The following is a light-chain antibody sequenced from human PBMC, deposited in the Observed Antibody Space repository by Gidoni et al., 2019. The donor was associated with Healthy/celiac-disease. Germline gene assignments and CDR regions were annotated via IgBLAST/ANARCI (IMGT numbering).Light chain of an antibody. Sequence: SYELPPPPSVSVSPGQTASITCSGHNLVDNSACGYQQKPGPAPVLVSHQDSNRPSGSPERFYGSHSGNTATLTSSGTQAMDEANYYCQAGDSSTVVFGGGTKLTVL. J-gene: IGLJ2*01. V-gene: IGLV3-1*01. CDR1: NLVDNS. CDR2: QDS. CDR3: QAGDSSTVV.